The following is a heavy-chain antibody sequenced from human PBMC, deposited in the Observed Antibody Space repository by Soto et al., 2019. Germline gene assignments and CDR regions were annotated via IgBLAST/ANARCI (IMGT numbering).Heavy chain of an antibody. V-gene: IGHV1-69*02. Sequence: QVQLVQSGAEVKKPGSSVKVSCKASGGTFSSYTISWVRQDPGQGLEWMGRIIPILGIANYAQKFQGRVTITADNSTSTAYMELSGLRSEDTAVYYCAPLVSGIQLLNTSLIDYWGQGTLVTVAS. D-gene: IGHD5-18*01. J-gene: IGHJ4*02. CDR3: APLVSGIQLLNTSLIDY. CDR2: IIPILGIA. CDR1: GGTFSSYT.